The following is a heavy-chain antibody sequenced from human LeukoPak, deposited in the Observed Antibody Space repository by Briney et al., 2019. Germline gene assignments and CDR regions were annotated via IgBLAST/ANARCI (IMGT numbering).Heavy chain of an antibody. CDR2: INPNTGDT. J-gene: IGHJ4*02. CDR3: AKDQGRGYTYGLYYFDY. D-gene: IGHD5-18*01. Sequence: GASVKVSCKASGYTFTVYYMHWVRQAPGQGLEWMGWINPNTGDTNYAQKFLGRVTMTRDTSISTAYMELSRLRSDDTAVYYCAKDQGRGYTYGLYYFDYWGQGTLVTVSS. CDR1: GYTFTVYY. V-gene: IGHV1-2*02.